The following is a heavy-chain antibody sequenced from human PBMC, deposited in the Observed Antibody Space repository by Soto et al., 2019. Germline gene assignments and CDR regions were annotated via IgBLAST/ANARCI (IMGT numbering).Heavy chain of an antibody. CDR3: ARGVAWYSSRCYVGY. J-gene: IGHJ4*02. CDR1: GYTFTSYG. CDR2: ISAYNGNT. D-gene: IGHD6-13*01. V-gene: IGHV1-18*01. Sequence: GASVKVSCKASGYTFTSYGISWVRQAPGQGLEWMGWISAYNGNTNYAQKLQGRVTMTTDTSTSTAYMELRSLRSDDTAVYYCARGVAWYSSRCYVGYWGQGTLVTVSS.